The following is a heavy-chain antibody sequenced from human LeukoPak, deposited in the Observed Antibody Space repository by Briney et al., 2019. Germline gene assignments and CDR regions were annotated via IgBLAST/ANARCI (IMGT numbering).Heavy chain of an antibody. D-gene: IGHD3-9*01. CDR3: ARRGTVILTGEPDYFDY. CDR2: IYYSGST. Sequence: SETLSLTCTVSGGSISSSSYYWGWIRQPPGKGLEWIGSIYYSGSTYYNPSLKSRVTISVDTSKNQFSLKLSSVTAADTAVYYCARRGTVILTGEPDYFDYWGQGTLVTVSS. V-gene: IGHV4-39*01. CDR1: GGSISSSSYY. J-gene: IGHJ4*02.